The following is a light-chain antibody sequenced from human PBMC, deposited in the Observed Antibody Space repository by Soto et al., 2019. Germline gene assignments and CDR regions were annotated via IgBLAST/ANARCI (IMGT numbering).Light chain of an antibody. CDR1: SSNIGAGYD. Sequence: QSVLXXPXSXXGAXGQRVTISXTGSSSNIGAGYDVHWYQQLPGTAPKLLIYGNSNRPSGVPDRFSGSKSGTSASLAITGLQAEDEADYYCQSYDSSHVVFGGGTKLTVL. V-gene: IGLV1-40*01. J-gene: IGLJ2*01. CDR2: GNS. CDR3: QSYDSSHVV.